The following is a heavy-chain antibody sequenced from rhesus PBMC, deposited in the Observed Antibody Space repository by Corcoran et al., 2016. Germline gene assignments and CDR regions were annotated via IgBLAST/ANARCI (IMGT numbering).Heavy chain of an antibody. D-gene: IGHD2-27*01. CDR2: RYISSWNT. Sequence: QVQLQESGPGLLKPSETLSLTCAVSGGSISGGYGWGWIRQPPGKGLEWIGSRYISSWNTYYNPARMSRVTISTDTSKNQFSLKLSCVTAADTAVYYCARGHTSEYCSGIYCLEYFEFWGQGALVTVSS. CDR1: GGSISGGYG. J-gene: IGHJ1*01. CDR3: ARGHTSEYCSGIYCLEYFEF. V-gene: IGHV4S7*01.